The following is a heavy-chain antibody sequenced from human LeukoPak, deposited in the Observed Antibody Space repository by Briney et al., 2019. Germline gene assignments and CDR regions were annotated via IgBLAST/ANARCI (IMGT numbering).Heavy chain of an antibody. D-gene: IGHD6-13*01. J-gene: IGHJ4*02. CDR1: GGSISSYY. CDR3: ARAAGHFDY. Sequence: SETLSLTCTVSGGSISSYYWSWIRQPPGKGLEWIGYIYYIGSTNYNPSLKSRVTISVDTSKNQFSLKLSSVTAADTAVYYCARAAGHFDYWGQGTLVTVSS. CDR2: IYYIGST. V-gene: IGHV4-59*12.